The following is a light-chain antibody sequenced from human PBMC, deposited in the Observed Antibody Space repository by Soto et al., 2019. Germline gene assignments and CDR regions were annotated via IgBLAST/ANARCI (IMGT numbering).Light chain of an antibody. V-gene: IGKV1-5*01. J-gene: IGKJ2*01. CDR2: DAS. CDR1: QSISSW. Sequence: DIQMTQSPSTLSASVGDRVTITCRASQSISSWLAWYQQKPGKAPKLLIYDASSLESGVPSRFSGSGSGTEFTRTISSLQPDDFATYYCHQYNSYSRTFGQGTKLEIK. CDR3: HQYNSYSRT.